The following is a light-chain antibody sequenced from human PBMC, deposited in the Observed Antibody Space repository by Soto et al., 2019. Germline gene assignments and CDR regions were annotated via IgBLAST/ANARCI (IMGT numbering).Light chain of an antibody. V-gene: IGKV3-11*01. CDR3: QQRSNSEIT. CDR1: QSVSSY. CDR2: DAS. Sequence: EIVLTQSPATLSLSPGERATLSCRASQSVSSYLAWYQQKPGQAPRLLIFDASNRATGIPARFSGSGSGTDFTLAISSLEPEDFAVYYCQQRSNSEITFGPATKVDIK. J-gene: IGKJ3*01.